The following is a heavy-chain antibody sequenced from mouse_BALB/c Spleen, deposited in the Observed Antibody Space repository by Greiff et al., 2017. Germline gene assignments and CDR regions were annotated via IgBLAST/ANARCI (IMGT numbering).Heavy chain of an antibody. CDR2: ISDGGSYT. CDR3: ARDSTGKFGYYAMDY. J-gene: IGHJ4*01. V-gene: IGHV5-4*02. CDR1: GFTFSDYY. Sequence: EVQRVESGGGLVKPGGSLKLSCAASGFTFSDYYMYWVRQTPEKRLEWVATISDGGSYTYYPDSVKGRFTISRDNAKNNLYLQMSSLKSEDTAMYYCARDSTGKFGYYAMDYWGQGTSVTVSS. D-gene: IGHD4-1*01.